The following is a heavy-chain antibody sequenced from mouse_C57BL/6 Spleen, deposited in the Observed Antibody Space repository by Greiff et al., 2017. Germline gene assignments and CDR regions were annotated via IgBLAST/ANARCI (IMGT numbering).Heavy chain of an antibody. D-gene: IGHD2-10*01. Sequence: VQLQQPGAELVKPGASVKLSCKASGYTFTSYWMHWVKQRPGQGLEWIGMIHPNSGSTNYNEKFKSKATLTVDKSSSTAYMQLSSLTSEDSAVYYCAREGSYYCNSFDYWGQGTTLTVSS. CDR1: GYTFTSYW. CDR3: AREGSYYCNSFDY. V-gene: IGHV1-64*01. J-gene: IGHJ2*01. CDR2: IHPNSGST.